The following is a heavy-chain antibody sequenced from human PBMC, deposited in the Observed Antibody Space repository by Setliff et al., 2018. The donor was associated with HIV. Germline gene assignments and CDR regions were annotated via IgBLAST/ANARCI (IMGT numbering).Heavy chain of an antibody. J-gene: IGHJ6*03. D-gene: IGHD1-26*01. CDR3: ARGARLLAAYRDRWDYYYMGV. CDR2: IYFSGSA. CDR1: GDSITNNNFF. V-gene: IGHV4-61*03. Sequence: PSETLSLTCTVSGDSITNNNFFWTWVRQDPGKGLEWIGYIYFSGSATYNPSLKSRVTISVDTSKNHFSLKLNSVTAADTAVYYCARGARLLAAYRDRWDYYYMGVWGKGTTVTVSS.